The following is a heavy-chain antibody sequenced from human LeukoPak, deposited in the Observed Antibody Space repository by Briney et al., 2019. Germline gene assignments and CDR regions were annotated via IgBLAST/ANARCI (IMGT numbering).Heavy chain of an antibody. CDR1: GYTFTSYD. Sequence: ASAKVSCKASGYTFTSYDINWVRQATGQWREWMGWMNPNSGNTGYAQKFQGRVTMTRNTSISTAYMELSSLRSEDTAVYYCARSIETLTYSSSWYSPVDYWGQGTLVTVSS. V-gene: IGHV1-8*01. D-gene: IGHD6-13*01. CDR2: MNPNSGNT. J-gene: IGHJ4*02. CDR3: ARSIETLTYSSSWYSPVDY.